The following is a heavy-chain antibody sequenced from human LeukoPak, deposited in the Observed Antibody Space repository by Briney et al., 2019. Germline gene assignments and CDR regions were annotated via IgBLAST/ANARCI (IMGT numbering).Heavy chain of an antibody. V-gene: IGHV3-23*01. CDR2: ISGSGGST. CDR1: GFTFSSYA. Sequence: GGSLRLSCAASGFTFSSYAMSWVRQAPGKGLEWVSAISGSGGSTYYADSVKGRFTISRDNSKSTLYLQMNSLRAEDTAVYYCAKGRHYYDSSGYYLDYWGQGTLVTVSS. J-gene: IGHJ4*02. CDR3: AKGRHYYDSSGYYLDY. D-gene: IGHD3-22*01.